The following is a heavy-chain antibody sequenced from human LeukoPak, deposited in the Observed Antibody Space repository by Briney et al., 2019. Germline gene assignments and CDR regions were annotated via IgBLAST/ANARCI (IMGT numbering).Heavy chain of an antibody. CDR2: INSDGSST. CDR1: GFTFSSYW. CDR3: AKDLVYSYGPL. J-gene: IGHJ4*02. D-gene: IGHD5-18*01. V-gene: IGHV3-74*01. Sequence: GGSLRLSCAASGFTFSSYWMHWVRQAPGKGLVWVSCINSDGSSTIYADSVKGRFTISRDNAKNTLYLQMNSLRAEDTAVYYCAKDLVYSYGPLWGQGTLVTVSS.